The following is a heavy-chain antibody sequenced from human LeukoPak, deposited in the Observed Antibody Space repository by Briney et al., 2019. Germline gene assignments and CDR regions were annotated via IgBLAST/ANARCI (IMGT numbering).Heavy chain of an antibody. CDR2: IRHDESNK. V-gene: IGHV3-30*02. Sequence: GGSLRLSCATSGFVFSKNGMHWVRQAPGKGLEWVAFIRHDESNKYYADSVKGRFTISRDNSKNTLYLQMNSLRAEDTAVYYCAKPRERWIYYDSSGYFDYWGQGTLVTVSS. D-gene: IGHD3-22*01. J-gene: IGHJ4*02. CDR1: GFVFSKNG. CDR3: AKPRERWIYYDSSGYFDY.